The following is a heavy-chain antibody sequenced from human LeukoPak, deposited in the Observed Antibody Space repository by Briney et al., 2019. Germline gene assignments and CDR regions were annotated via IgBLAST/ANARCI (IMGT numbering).Heavy chain of an antibody. CDR2: ISASDGRT. CDR1: GFIFSSYH. Sequence: GGSLRLSCAASGFIFSSYHMVWVRQAPGKGLEVVSSISASDGRTYYADSVKGRFTISRDNSRNTLYLQMNSLRAEDTAVYYCARDLLVRGVIGGYWGQGTLVTVSS. CDR3: ARDLLVRGVIGGY. V-gene: IGHV3-23*01. J-gene: IGHJ4*02. D-gene: IGHD3-10*01.